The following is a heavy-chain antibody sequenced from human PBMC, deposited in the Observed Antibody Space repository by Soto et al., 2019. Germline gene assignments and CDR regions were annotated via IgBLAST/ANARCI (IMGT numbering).Heavy chain of an antibody. D-gene: IGHD3-22*01. Sequence: ASVKVSCKASGYTFTGYYMHWVRQAPGQGLEWMGWINPNSGGTNYAQKFQGRVTMTRDTSISTAYMELSRLRSDDTAVYYCARAGTYYYDSSGYFGWGQGTLVTVS. J-gene: IGHJ4*02. V-gene: IGHV1-2*02. CDR2: INPNSGGT. CDR3: ARAGTYYYDSSGYFG. CDR1: GYTFTGYY.